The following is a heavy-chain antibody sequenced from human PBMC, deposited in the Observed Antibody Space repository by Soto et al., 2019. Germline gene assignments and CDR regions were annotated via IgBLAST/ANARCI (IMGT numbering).Heavy chain of an antibody. D-gene: IGHD6-13*01. CDR2: IYWDDDK. V-gene: IGHV2-5*02. J-gene: IGHJ4*02. CDR3: AHRLGIAAAGTPPYFDY. Sequence: GSGPTLVNPTQTLTLTCTFSGFSLSTSGVGVGWIRQPPGKALEWLALIYWDDDKRYSPSLKSRLTITKDTSKNQVVLTMTNMDPVDTATYYCAHRLGIAAAGTPPYFDYWGQGTLVTVSS. CDR1: GFSLSTSGVG.